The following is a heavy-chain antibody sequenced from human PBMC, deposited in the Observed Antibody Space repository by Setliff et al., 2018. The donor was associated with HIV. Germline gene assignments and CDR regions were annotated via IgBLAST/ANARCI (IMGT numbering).Heavy chain of an antibody. CDR3: ARTLLRDTAMASGPDY. D-gene: IGHD5-18*01. Sequence: VKVSCKASGYTFTSYAMHWVRQAPGQRLEWMGWINAGNGNTKYSQKFQGRVTITRDTSARTAYMELSSLRSEDTAVYYCARTLLRDTAMASGPDYWGQGTLVTVSS. CDR1: GYTFTSYA. V-gene: IGHV1-3*01. J-gene: IGHJ4*02. CDR2: INAGNGNT.